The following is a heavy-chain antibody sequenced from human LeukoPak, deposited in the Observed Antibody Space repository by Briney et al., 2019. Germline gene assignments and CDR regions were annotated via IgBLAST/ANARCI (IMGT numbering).Heavy chain of an antibody. V-gene: IGHV4-39*02. CDR3: ARDIGKGIAAAGFVY. CDR2: IYYSGST. D-gene: IGHD6-13*01. Sequence: PSETLSLTCTVSGGXIRISRYYWGWIRQPPGRGLEWNGSIYYSGSTFYNPSLKSGVTISVDTSKHLFSLELSSVTAADTAVYYCARDIGKGIAAAGFVYWGQGTPVTVSS. J-gene: IGHJ4*02. CDR1: GGXIRISRYY.